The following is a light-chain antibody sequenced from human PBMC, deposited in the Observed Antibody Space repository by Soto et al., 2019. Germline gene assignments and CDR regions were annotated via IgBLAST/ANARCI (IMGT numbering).Light chain of an antibody. CDR1: RGVGHD. CDR2: HAS. J-gene: IGKJ4*01. CDR3: LQDYDNPLT. Sequence: AIQMTQSPCSLSASVGDAVTITCRASRGVGHDLGWYQQKPGKAPKLLIYHASTLQSGVPSRFSGSGSGTDFTLTISSLQAEDFATYYCLQDYDNPLTFGGGTKVEI. V-gene: IGKV1-6*01.